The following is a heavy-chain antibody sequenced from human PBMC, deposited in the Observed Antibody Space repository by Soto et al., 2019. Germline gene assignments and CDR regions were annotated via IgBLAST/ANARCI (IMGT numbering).Heavy chain of an antibody. J-gene: IGHJ4*02. D-gene: IGHD2-15*01. CDR3: VRTSLVVAAATREDY. V-gene: IGHV3-74*01. Sequence: EVQLVESGGGLVQPGESLRLSCAASGFTFSSYWMHWVRQAPGKGLVWVSRINSEGSSTSYAGSVKGRFTISRDNAKNTLDLQMNSLRAEDTAVYYCVRTSLVVAAATREDYWGQGTLVTVSS. CDR1: GFTFSSYW. CDR2: INSEGSST.